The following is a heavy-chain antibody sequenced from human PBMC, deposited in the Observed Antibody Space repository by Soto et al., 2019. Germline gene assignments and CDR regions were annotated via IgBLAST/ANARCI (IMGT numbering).Heavy chain of an antibody. CDR1: GFTFSSYW. V-gene: IGHV3-7*03. CDR3: ARPVLPAAPEYFQH. CDR2: IKQDGSEK. J-gene: IGHJ1*01. D-gene: IGHD2-2*01. Sequence: EVQLVESGGGLVQPGGSLRLSCAASGFTFSSYWMSWVRQAPGKGLEWVANIKQDGSEKYYVDSVKGRFTISRDNAKNSLYLQMNGLRAEDTAVYYCARPVLPAAPEYFQHWGQGTLVTVSS.